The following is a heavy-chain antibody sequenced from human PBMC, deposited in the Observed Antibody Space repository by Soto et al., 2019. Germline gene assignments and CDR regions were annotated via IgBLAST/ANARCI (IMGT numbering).Heavy chain of an antibody. Sequence: PSETLSLTCTVPGGSISSGSFYWTWIRQHPGQGLEFIGYIYYSGDTYYNPSLRSRVIISLDTSKNQFSLRLNSVTGADTAVYYCAREWSGGRRDGNPDKYYGMDVWGQGTKVTVSS. V-gene: IGHV4-31*03. CDR2: IYYSGDT. CDR1: GGSISSGSFY. D-gene: IGHD2-15*01. CDR3: AREWSGGRRDGNPDKYYGMDV. J-gene: IGHJ6*02.